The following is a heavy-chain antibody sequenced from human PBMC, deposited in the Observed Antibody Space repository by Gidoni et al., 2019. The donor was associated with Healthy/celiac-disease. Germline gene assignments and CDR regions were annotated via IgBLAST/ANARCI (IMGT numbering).Heavy chain of an antibody. CDR3: AKVGGFEGAFDI. Sequence: VHLLQSGGGSVPLGGSLRLPCAASAFTVSSYAMSWVRQAAGKGLEWVSAIRGSGGSTYYGDAVKSRFTISRDNAKNTLYLQMNSLRAEDTAVYYCAKVGGFEGAFDIWGQGTMVTVSS. CDR2: IRGSGGST. J-gene: IGHJ3*02. CDR1: AFTVSSYA. D-gene: IGHD3-9*01. V-gene: IGHV3-23*01.